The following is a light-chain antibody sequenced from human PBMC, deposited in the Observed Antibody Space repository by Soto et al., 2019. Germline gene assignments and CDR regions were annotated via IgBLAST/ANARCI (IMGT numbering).Light chain of an antibody. CDR3: QSYDSSLSGYV. CDR1: NSNIWAGYD. V-gene: IGLV1-40*01. J-gene: IGLJ1*01. Sequence: QSVRTQPPSLYGAPGHRVTISCTGSNSNIWAGYDVHWYQQLPGTAPKLLIYGNSNRPSGVPDRFSGSKSVTSASLAITGLQAEDEADYYCQSYDSSLSGYVFGTGTKVTVL. CDR2: GNS.